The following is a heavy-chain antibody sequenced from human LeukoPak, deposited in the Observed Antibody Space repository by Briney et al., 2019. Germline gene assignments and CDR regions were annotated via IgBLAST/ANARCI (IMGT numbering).Heavy chain of an antibody. CDR1: GGSISSGGYS. Sequence: SETLSLTCAVSGGSISSGGYSWSWIRQPPGKGLEWIGYIYHSGSTYYNPSLKSRVTISVDRSKNQFSLKLSSVTAADTAVYFCARDYGSGSYYPYYFDYWGQGTLVTVSS. CDR3: ARDYGSGSYYPYYFDY. V-gene: IGHV4-30-2*01. D-gene: IGHD3-10*01. CDR2: IYHSGST. J-gene: IGHJ4*02.